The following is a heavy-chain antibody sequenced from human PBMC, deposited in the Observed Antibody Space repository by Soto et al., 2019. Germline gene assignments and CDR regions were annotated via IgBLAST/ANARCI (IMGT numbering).Heavy chain of an antibody. CDR1: GFTFSSYG. V-gene: IGHV3-30*18. CDR3: AKSGWANNYAIYY. CDR2: ISYDGSNK. Sequence: GGSLRLSCAASGFTFSSYGMHWVRQAPGKGLEWVAGISYDGSNKYYADSVKGRFTISRDNSKNTLYLQMNSLRAEDTAVYYCAKSGWANNYAIYYWGQGTLVTVSS. J-gene: IGHJ4*02. D-gene: IGHD3-9*01.